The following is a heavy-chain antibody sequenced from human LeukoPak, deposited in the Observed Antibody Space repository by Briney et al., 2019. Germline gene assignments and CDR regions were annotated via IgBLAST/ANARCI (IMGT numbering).Heavy chain of an antibody. J-gene: IGHJ4*02. CDR3: ARDGSPLRFLEWLPHY. V-gene: IGHV3-30*02. CDR2: IRYDGTNK. D-gene: IGHD3-3*01. Sequence: GGSLRLSCAASGFTFSRYGMHWVRQAPGKGLEWVTFIRYDGTNKNYADSVKGRFTISRDNSKNTLYLQMNSLRTEDTAVYYCARDGSPLRFLEWLPHYWGQGTLVTVSS. CDR1: GFTFSRYG.